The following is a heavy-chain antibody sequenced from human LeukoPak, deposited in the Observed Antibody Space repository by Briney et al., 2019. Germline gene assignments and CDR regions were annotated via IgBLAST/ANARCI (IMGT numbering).Heavy chain of an antibody. V-gene: IGHV3-48*01. Sequence: GGSLRLSCAASGFTFSSYSMNWVRQAPGKGLEWVSYISGSSSTIYYADSVKGRFTISRDNAKNSLFLQMNSLRAEDTAVYYCARLGTTVVTPYYYYYMDVWGKGTTVTVSS. D-gene: IGHD4-23*01. CDR2: ISGSSSTI. CDR3: ARLGTTVVTPYYYYYMDV. CDR1: GFTFSSYS. J-gene: IGHJ6*03.